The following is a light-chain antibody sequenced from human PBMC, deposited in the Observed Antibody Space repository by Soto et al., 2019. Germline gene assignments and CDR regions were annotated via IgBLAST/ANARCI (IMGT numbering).Light chain of an antibody. CDR3: QSYDSSRSGFVV. CDR2: GNS. V-gene: IGLV1-40*01. Sequence: QSVLTQPPSVSGAPGQRVTISCTGSSSNIGAGYDVHWYQQLPGTAPKLLIYGNSNRPSGVPDRFSGSKSGTSASLAITGLQAEDEADYYCQSYDSSRSGFVVFGGGTKHTVL. CDR1: SSNIGAGYD. J-gene: IGLJ2*01.